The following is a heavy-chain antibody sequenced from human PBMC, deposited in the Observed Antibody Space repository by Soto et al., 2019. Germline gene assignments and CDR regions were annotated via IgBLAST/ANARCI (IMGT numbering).Heavy chain of an antibody. Sequence: SETLSLTCAVYGGSFSGYYWSWIRQPPGRGLEWIGEINHSGSTNYNPSLKSRVTISVDTSKNQFSLKLSSVTAADTAVYYCAREYTYGSNFFDCWGQGALVTVSS. CDR2: INHSGST. CDR3: AREYTYGSNFFDC. J-gene: IGHJ4*02. D-gene: IGHD2-2*02. V-gene: IGHV4-34*01. CDR1: GGSFSGYY.